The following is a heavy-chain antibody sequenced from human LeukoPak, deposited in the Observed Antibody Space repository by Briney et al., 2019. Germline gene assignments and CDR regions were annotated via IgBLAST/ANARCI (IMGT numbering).Heavy chain of an antibody. CDR3: ARVRVVLGFRGGAWFDP. CDR2: INHSGST. D-gene: IGHD1-26*01. CDR1: GGSFSGYY. Sequence: KTSETLSLTCAVYGGSFSGYYWGWIRQPPGKGLEWIGEINHSGSTNYNPSLKSRVTISVDTSKNQFSLKLSSVTAADTAVYYCARVRVVLGFRGGAWFDPWGQGTLVTVSS. V-gene: IGHV4-34*01. J-gene: IGHJ5*02.